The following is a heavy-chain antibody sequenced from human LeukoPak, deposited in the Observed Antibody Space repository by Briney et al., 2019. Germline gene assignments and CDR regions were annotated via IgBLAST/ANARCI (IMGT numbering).Heavy chain of an antibody. J-gene: IGHJ4*02. Sequence: GGSLRLSCAVSGFSFSSYAMSWVRQAPGKGLERVSAISVRGVLTYYADSVKGRFTISRDNSKNTLYLQVNSLRAEDTAVYYCAKEPSNRSTYYSYYFEYWGQGTLLTVSS. V-gene: IGHV3-23*01. D-gene: IGHD2-2*01. CDR2: ISVRGVLT. CDR3: AKEPSNRSTYYSYYFEY. CDR1: GFSFSSYA.